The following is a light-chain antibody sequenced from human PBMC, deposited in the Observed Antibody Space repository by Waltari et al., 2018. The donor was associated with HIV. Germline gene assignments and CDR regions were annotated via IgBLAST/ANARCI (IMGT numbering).Light chain of an antibody. CDR3: CSYAGSLYV. Sequence: SALTQPRSVSGSPGQSVTISCTGTSNDVGSYNYVSWYQQHPGKAPKLMIYDVGKRPSGVPDRFSGSKSGNTASLTISGLQAEDEADYYCCSYAGSLYVFGTGTKVTVL. V-gene: IGLV2-11*01. CDR1: SNDVGSYNY. J-gene: IGLJ1*01. CDR2: DVG.